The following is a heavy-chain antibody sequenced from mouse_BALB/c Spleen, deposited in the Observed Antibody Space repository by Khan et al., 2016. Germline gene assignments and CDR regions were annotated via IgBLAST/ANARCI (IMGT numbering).Heavy chain of an antibody. V-gene: IGHV3-2*02. CDR1: GYSITSDYA. D-gene: IGHD4-1*01. CDR2: ISYSGST. CDR3: ARWLGRGYYYAMDY. J-gene: IGHJ4*01. Sequence: EVQFQESGPGLVKPSQSLSLTCTVTGYSITSDYAWNWIRQFPGNKLEWMGYISYSGSTSYNPSLKSRISITRDTSKNQFFLQLNSVTTEDTATYYCARWLGRGYYYAMDYWGQGNSVTVSS.